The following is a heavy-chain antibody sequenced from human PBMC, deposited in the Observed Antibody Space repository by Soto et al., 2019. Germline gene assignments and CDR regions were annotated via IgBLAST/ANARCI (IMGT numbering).Heavy chain of an antibody. CDR2: IYPGDSDT. CDR3: ARQPSIYDNTKKWFDP. D-gene: IGHD3-22*01. Sequence: GGSLKISCKGSGYSFTSDWIGWVRQMPGKGLEWVGIIYPGDSDTRKSPSFQGQVTISADKSISTAYLQWSSLKASDTAMYYCARQPSIYDNTKKWFDPWGQGTLVTVSS. J-gene: IGHJ5*02. V-gene: IGHV5-51*01. CDR1: GYSFTSDW.